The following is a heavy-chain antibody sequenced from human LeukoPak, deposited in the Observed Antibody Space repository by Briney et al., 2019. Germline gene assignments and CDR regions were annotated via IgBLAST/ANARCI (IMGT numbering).Heavy chain of an antibody. CDR1: GFTFSTYA. J-gene: IGHJ4*02. CDR2: ISVTGGTT. D-gene: IGHD3-10*01. Sequence: GGSLRLSCAASGFTFSTYAMSWVRQAPGKGLEWVSVISVTGGTTYYADSVKGRFTISRDNSKNTLYLQMNSLRAEDTAVYYCANLGRSVVYYGSDRGQGTLVTVSS. CDR3: ANLGRSVVYYGSD. V-gene: IGHV3-23*01.